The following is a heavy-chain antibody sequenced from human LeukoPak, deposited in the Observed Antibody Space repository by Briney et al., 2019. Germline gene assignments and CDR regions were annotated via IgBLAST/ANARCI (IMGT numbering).Heavy chain of an antibody. D-gene: IGHD5-12*01. Sequence: GSLRLSCAASGFTFSTYGMQWVRQPPGKGLEWLSYISGGSDSINYADSVKGRFTSSRDNARNLLYLQMNSLRAEDTAVYYCGQSRISFSGQVDHWGQGTLVTVSS. CDR1: GFTFSTYG. J-gene: IGHJ4*02. CDR2: ISGGSDSI. V-gene: IGHV3-48*04. CDR3: GQSRISFSGQVDH.